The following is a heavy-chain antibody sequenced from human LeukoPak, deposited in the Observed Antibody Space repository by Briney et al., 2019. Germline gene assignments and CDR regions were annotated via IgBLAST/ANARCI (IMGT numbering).Heavy chain of an antibody. V-gene: IGHV3-30*04. D-gene: IGHD1-26*01. J-gene: IGHJ6*03. CDR3: ARDPYSGSYSDYYYYYMDV. CDR1: GFTFSSYA. CDR2: ISYDGSNK. Sequence: GGSLRLSCAASGFTFSSYAMHWVRQAPGKGLEWVAVISYDGSNKYYADSVKGRFTISRDNSKNALYLRMNSLRAEDTAVYYCARDPYSGSYSDYYYYYMDVWGKGTTVTVSS.